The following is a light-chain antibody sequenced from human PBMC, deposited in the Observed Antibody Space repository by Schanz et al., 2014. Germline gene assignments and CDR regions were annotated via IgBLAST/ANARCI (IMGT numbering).Light chain of an antibody. Sequence: QSVLTQPPSASGSPGQSVTISCTGTSSDVGAYNYVSWYQQHPGKAPKLMIYEVTKRPSGVPDRFSGSKSGNTASLTVSGLQAEDEADYYCSSYAGGTNLYVFGTGTKLTVL. CDR1: SSDVGAYNY. V-gene: IGLV2-8*01. CDR3: SSYAGGTNLYV. J-gene: IGLJ1*01. CDR2: EVT.